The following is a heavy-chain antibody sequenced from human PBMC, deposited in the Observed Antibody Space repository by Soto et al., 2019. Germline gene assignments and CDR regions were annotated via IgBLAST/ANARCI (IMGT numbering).Heavy chain of an antibody. D-gene: IGHD2-21*02. J-gene: IGHJ4*02. V-gene: IGHV1-3*05. CDR3: ARSIVVVTALDY. CDR1: GYTFTSYA. CDR2: INACNGNT. Sequence: QVQLVQSGAEEKKPGASVKVSCKASGYTFTSYAMHWVRQAPGHRLEWMGWINACNGNTKYSQKFQGRVTITRDTSASTAYMELSSLRSEDTAVYYCARSIVVVTALDYWGQGTLVTVSS.